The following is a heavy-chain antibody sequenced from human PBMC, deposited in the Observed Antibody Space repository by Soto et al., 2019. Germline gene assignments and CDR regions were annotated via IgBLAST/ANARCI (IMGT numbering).Heavy chain of an antibody. CDR2: VYHGGST. V-gene: IGHV4-38-2*01. CDR3: ARVGPWVPYYYASSPYTVENWFDP. Sequence: SATLSLTCAVSGYSISSGYYWGWLRQRPGKVMEGIGSVYHGGSTYYNPSLNSRVTVSIDMTNNHVSLILNSVTAADTAVYYCARVGPWVPYYYASSPYTVENWFDPWGQGTLVTVSA. CDR1: GYSISSGYY. J-gene: IGHJ5*02. D-gene: IGHD3-22*01.